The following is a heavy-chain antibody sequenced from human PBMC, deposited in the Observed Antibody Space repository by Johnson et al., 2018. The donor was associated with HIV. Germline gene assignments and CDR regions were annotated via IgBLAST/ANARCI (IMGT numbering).Heavy chain of an antibody. CDR3: TTGRKGTGAFDI. CDR1: GFTFSSYA. V-gene: IGHV3-30-3*01. D-gene: IGHD1-14*01. J-gene: IGHJ3*02. Sequence: QVQLVESGGGVVQPGRSLRLSCAASGFTFSSYAMHCVRQAPGKGLEWVAVISYDGSNKYYADSVKGRFTISRDNSKNTLYLQMNSLKTEDTAVYYCTTGRKGTGAFDIWGQGTMVTVSS. CDR2: ISYDGSNK.